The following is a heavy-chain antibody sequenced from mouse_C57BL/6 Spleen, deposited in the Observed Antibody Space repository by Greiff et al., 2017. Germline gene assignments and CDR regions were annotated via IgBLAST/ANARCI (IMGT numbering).Heavy chain of an antibody. Sequence: ESGPGLVKPSQSLSLTCSVTGYSIPSGYYWNWIRQFPGNKLEWMGYISYDGSNNYNPSLKNRISITRDTSKNQFFLKLNSVTTEDTATYYCARDSSEYYFDYWGQGTTLTVSS. V-gene: IGHV3-6*01. J-gene: IGHJ2*01. CDR2: ISYDGSN. CDR1: GYSIPSGYY. CDR3: ARDSSEYYFDY. D-gene: IGHD3-2*02.